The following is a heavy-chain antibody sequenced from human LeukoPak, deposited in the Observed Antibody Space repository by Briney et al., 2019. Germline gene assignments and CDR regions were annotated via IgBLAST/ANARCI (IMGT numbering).Heavy chain of an antibody. J-gene: IGHJ4*02. Sequence: GGSLRLSCAASGFTFTDFYMTWIRQAPGKGLQWVAYISDSGTTVDYADSVKGRLSISRDNTENSLYLQMNSLRVEDTGFYYCARDVGADFWGQGTLVTVSS. D-gene: IGHD1-26*01. CDR3: ARDVGADF. CDR2: ISDSGTTV. CDR1: GFTFTDFY. V-gene: IGHV3-11*04.